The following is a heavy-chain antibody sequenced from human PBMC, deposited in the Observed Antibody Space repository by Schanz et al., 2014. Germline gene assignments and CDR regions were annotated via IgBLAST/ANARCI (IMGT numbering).Heavy chain of an antibody. CDR1: GGSINRNNYH. J-gene: IGHJ4*02. V-gene: IGHV4-39*02. Sequence: QLQLHASGPGLVRPSDTLSLTCSGSGGSINRNNYHWGWIRQSPGRGLEWLGTIQHTGTTSYNPSLKVRVPISVALSKTFFSLFLPFVTAADTAVYFCGMLPGARDYWGQGIVVTVSS. CDR2: IQHTGTT. D-gene: IGHD3-10*02. CDR3: GMLPGARDY.